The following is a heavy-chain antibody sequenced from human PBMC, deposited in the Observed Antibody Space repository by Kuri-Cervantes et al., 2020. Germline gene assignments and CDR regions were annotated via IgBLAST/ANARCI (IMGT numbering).Heavy chain of an antibody. J-gene: IGHJ4*02. V-gene: IGHV3-30*03. CDR2: ISYDGSNK. Sequence: GGSLRLSCAASGFTFSSYGMHWVRQAPGKGLEWVAVISYDGSNKYYADSVKGRFTISRDNSKNTLYLQMNSLRADDTAVYYCAIGDKYYYDSQRYWGQGTLVTVSS. CDR3: AIGDKYYYDSQRY. CDR1: GFTFSSYG. D-gene: IGHD3-22*01.